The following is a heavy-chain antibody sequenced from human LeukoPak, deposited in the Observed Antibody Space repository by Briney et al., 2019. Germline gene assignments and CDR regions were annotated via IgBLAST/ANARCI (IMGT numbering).Heavy chain of an antibody. D-gene: IGHD6-19*01. CDR2: INPNSGGT. J-gene: IGHJ4*02. CDR1: GYPFTGYY. Sequence: ASVKVSFKASGYPFTGYYMHWVRPAPGQGLEWMGWINPNSGGTNYAQKFQGWVTMTRDTSISTAYMELSRLRSDDTAVYYCARGLDSSGWPPFDYWGQGTLVTVSS. CDR3: ARGLDSSGWPPFDY. V-gene: IGHV1-2*04.